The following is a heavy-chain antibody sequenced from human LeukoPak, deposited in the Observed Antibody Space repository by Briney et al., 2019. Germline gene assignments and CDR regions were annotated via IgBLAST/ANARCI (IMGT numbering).Heavy chain of an antibody. CDR1: VGSTSSYY. CDR2: IYYSGST. CDR3: ARQRDAYSNDRPFDF. Sequence: PSETLSLTCTGSVGSTSSYYWSWIRQPPGKGLEWIGYIYYSGSTNYNPSLKGRVTISVDTSKNQFSLMLSSVSAADTAVYYCARQRDAYSNDRPFDFWGQGTLVTVSS. J-gene: IGHJ4*02. V-gene: IGHV4-59*08. D-gene: IGHD4-11*01.